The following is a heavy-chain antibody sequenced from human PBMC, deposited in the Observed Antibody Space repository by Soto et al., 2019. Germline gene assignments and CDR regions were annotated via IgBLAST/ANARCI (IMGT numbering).Heavy chain of an antibody. J-gene: IGHJ6*02. Sequence: GGPQRLSCSASGFAISSYGMHWVRQDTGKGLEWVAVIWYDGSNKYYADSVKGRFTISRDNSKNTLYLQMNSLRAEDTAVDYCARGSGSHYYYYGMDGWGQGTTVTVSS. D-gene: IGHD1-26*01. CDR3: ARGSGSHYYYYGMDG. CDR1: GFAISSYG. V-gene: IGHV3-33*01. CDR2: IWYDGSNK.